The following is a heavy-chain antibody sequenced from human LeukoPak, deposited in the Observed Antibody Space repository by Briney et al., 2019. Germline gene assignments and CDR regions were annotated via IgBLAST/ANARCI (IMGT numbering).Heavy chain of an antibody. CDR3: AREWKNTAMVFDY. J-gene: IGHJ4*02. D-gene: IGHD5-18*01. V-gene: IGHV1-2*02. CDR2: INPNSGGT. CDR1: GYTFTGYY. Sequence: ASVRVSCTASGYTFTGYYMHWVRQAPGQGLEWMGWINPNSGGTNYAQKFQGRVTMTRDTSISTAYMELSRLRSDDTAVYFCAREWKNTAMVFDYWGQGTLVTVSS.